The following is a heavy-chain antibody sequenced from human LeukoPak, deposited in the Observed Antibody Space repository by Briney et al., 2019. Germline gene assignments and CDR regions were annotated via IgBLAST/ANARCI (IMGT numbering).Heavy chain of an antibody. J-gene: IGHJ3*01. CDR2: ISSDGSST. CDR1: GFTFSVYW. Sequence: PGGSLRLSCATSGFTFSVYWMYWARQAPGKGLVWVSRISSDGSSTTYADSVKGRFTMSRDNAKNTLYLQMSSLRAEDTAVYYCARDRGAPDSFDLWGLGTMVTVSS. V-gene: IGHV3-74*01. CDR3: ARDRGAPDSFDL. D-gene: IGHD3-10*01.